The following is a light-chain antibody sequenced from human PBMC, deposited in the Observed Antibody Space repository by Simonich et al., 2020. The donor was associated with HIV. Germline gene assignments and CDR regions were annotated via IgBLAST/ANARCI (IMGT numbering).Light chain of an antibody. CDR3: SSYTSSSAYV. CDR2: DVS. J-gene: IGLJ1*01. V-gene: IGLV2-11*01. CDR1: SSDVAGYDF. Sequence: QSALTQPRSVSGSPGQSVTISCTGNSSDVAGYDFVSWYQQHPGKAPKLIIYDVSKRPAGFSNRFSGSKSGNTASLTISGLQAEDEADYYCSSYTSSSAYVFGTGTKVTVL.